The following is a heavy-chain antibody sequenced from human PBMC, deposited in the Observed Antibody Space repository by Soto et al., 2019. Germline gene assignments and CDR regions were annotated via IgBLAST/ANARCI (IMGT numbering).Heavy chain of an antibody. Sequence: PGGSLRLSCAASGFSFSTYAMNWVRQAPGKGLEWVSTISGSGGSTFYTEFMKGRFTISRDNSKNTLYLQMNSLRGEDTAVYYCAKGSGYSAYQLDYWGQGTLV. CDR1: GFSFSTYA. CDR3: AKGSGYSAYQLDY. J-gene: IGHJ4*02. CDR2: ISGSGGST. D-gene: IGHD5-12*01. V-gene: IGHV3-23*01.